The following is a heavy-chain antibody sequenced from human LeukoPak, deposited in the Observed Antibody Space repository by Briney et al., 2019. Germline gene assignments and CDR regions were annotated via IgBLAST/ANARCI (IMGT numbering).Heavy chain of an antibody. Sequence: SETLSLTCTVSGDSISGYYWSWIRQPAGKGLEWIGRIYTSGSTNYSPSLKSRVTMSVDTSNKWFSLKLSSVTAADTAVYYCARRSGRASIDYWGQGTLVTVSS. V-gene: IGHV4-4*07. CDR1: GDSISGYY. CDR2: IYTSGST. CDR3: ARRSGRASIDY. J-gene: IGHJ4*02. D-gene: IGHD1-26*01.